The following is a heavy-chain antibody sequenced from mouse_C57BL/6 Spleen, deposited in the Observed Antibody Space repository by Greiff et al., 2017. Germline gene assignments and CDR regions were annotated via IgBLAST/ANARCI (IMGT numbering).Heavy chain of an antibody. CDR3: ARKRSGSSWFAY. J-gene: IGHJ3*01. D-gene: IGHD1-1*01. CDR1: GFTFSSYT. V-gene: IGHV5-9*01. Sequence: EVKLVESGGCLVKPAGSLKLSCAASGFTFSSYTMSWVRQTPEKRLEWVATISGGGGNTYYPDSVKGRFTISRDNAKNPLYLQMSSLRSEDTALFYCARKRSGSSWFAYWGQGTLVTVSA. CDR2: ISGGGGNT.